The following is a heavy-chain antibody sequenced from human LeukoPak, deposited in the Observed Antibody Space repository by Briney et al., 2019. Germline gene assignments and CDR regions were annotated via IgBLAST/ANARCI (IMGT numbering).Heavy chain of an antibody. CDR3: ARDGDQAFDY. V-gene: IGHV3-30*02. Sequence: TGGSLRLSCAASGFTFSSYGMHWVRQAPGKGLEWVAFIRYDGSNKYYADSVKGRFTISRDNSKNTLYLQMNSLRAEDTAVYYCARDGDQAFDYWGQGTLVTVSS. D-gene: IGHD2-21*02. J-gene: IGHJ4*02. CDR1: GFTFSSYG. CDR2: IRYDGSNK.